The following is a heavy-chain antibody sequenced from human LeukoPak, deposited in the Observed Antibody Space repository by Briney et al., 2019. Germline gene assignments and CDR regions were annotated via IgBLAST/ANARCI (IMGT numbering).Heavy chain of an antibody. Sequence: GGSLRLSCAASGFTFTSYSLNWVRQAPGKGLEWVSSISGGSSYIYYADSVKGRFTISRDNAKNSLYLQMNSLRAEDTAVYYCARSGYNYGPDDYYHYYGMDVWGQGTTVTVSS. D-gene: IGHD5-18*01. CDR3: ARSGYNYGPDDYYHYYGMDV. V-gene: IGHV3-21*01. CDR2: ISGGSSYI. J-gene: IGHJ6*02. CDR1: GFTFTSYS.